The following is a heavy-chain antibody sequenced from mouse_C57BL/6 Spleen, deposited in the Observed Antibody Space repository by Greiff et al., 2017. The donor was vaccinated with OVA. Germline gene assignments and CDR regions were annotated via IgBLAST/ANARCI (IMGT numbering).Heavy chain of an antibody. D-gene: IGHD1-1*01. Sequence: VQLKQSGPVLVKPGASVKMSCKASGYTFTDYYMNWVKQSHGKSLEWIGVINPYNGGTSYNQKFKGKATLTVDKSSSTAYMELNSLTSEDSAVYYCARRATSRYYYAMDYWGQGTSVTVSS. V-gene: IGHV1-19*01. CDR1: GYTFTDYY. CDR2: INPYNGGT. J-gene: IGHJ4*01. CDR3: ARRATSRYYYAMDY.